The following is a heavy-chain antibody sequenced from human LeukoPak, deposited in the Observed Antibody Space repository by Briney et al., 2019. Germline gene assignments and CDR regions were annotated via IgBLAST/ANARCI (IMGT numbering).Heavy chain of an antibody. D-gene: IGHD3-9*01. CDR1: GFTFSSYS. CDR3: ARDEDYDILTGYYIPRHFDY. CDR2: ISSSSSYI. V-gene: IGHV3-21*01. J-gene: IGHJ4*02. Sequence: GGSLRLSCAASGFTFSSYSMNWVRQAPGKGLEWVSSISSSSSYIYYADSVKGRFTISRDNAKNSLYLQMNSLRAEDTAVYYCARDEDYDILTGYYIPRHFDYWGQGTLVTVSS.